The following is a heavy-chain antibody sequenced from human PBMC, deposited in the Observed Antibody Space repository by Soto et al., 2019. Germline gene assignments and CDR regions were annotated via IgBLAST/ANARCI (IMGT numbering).Heavy chain of an antibody. CDR3: ARDHFPWFDP. J-gene: IGHJ5*02. Sequence: QVQLVQSGAEVKKSGASVKVSCKASGYTFLTYDISWVRQAPGQGLEWMGWISTKNGHTNYSQNLQGRATMTTYTSTNTAYLELRNLRSDDTAVYFCARDHFPWFDPWGQGTLVTVSS. CDR2: ISTKNGHT. CDR1: GYTFLTYD. V-gene: IGHV1-18*01. D-gene: IGHD3-3*02.